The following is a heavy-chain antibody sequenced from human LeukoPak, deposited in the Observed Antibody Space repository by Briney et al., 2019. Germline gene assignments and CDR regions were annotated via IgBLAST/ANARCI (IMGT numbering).Heavy chain of an antibody. CDR2: INHNGNVN. J-gene: IGHJ6*02. D-gene: IGHD3-16*01. Sequence: GGSLRLSCAASGFTFSSNAMSWVRQAPGKGLEWVASINHNGNVNYYVDSVKGRFTISRDNAKNSLYLQMSNLRAEDTAVYFCARGGGLDVWGQGATVTVSS. CDR1: GFTFSSNA. V-gene: IGHV3-7*03. CDR3: ARGGGLDV.